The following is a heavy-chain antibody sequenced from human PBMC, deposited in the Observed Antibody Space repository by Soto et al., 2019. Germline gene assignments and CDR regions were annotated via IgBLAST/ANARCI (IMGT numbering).Heavy chain of an antibody. CDR1: GFTFSSYW. CDR2: INSDGSST. V-gene: IGHV3-74*01. Sequence: GGSLRLSCAASGFTFSSYWMHWVRQAPGKGLVWVSRINSDGSSTSYADSVKGRFTISRDNAKNTLYLQMNSLRAEDTAVYYCARATVAGPHPYFGYWGQGTLVTVSS. CDR3: ARATVAGPHPYFGY. D-gene: IGHD6-19*01. J-gene: IGHJ4*02.